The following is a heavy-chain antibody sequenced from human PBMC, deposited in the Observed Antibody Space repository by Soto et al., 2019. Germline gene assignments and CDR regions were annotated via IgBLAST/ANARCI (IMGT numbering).Heavy chain of an antibody. Sequence: VQLLESGGGLVQPGVSLRLSCAASGFIFRDYAMNWVRQAPGKGLEWVSDISGSGDSARYADSVKGRFTISRDNSRDTLYLPMSSLRVDDTAVYYCGKERRGSGWSVCDFWGQGDLVTVSS. CDR1: GFIFRDYA. CDR2: ISGSGDSA. CDR3: GKERRGSGWSVCDF. V-gene: IGHV3-23*01. J-gene: IGHJ4*02. D-gene: IGHD6-19*01.